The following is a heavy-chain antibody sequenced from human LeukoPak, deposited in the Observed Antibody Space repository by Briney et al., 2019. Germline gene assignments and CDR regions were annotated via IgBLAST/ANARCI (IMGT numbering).Heavy chain of an antibody. CDR1: GFTFSSYS. J-gene: IGHJ5*02. D-gene: IGHD3-9*01. Sequence: GGSLRLSCAASGFTFSSYSMNWVRQAPGKGLEWVSYISSSSSTIYYADSVKGRFTISRDNAKNSLYLQMNSLRDEDTAVYYCARVGARGVKNYDILTGYFSNWFDPWGQGTLVTVSS. V-gene: IGHV3-48*02. CDR3: ARVGARGVKNYDILTGYFSNWFDP. CDR2: ISSSSSTI.